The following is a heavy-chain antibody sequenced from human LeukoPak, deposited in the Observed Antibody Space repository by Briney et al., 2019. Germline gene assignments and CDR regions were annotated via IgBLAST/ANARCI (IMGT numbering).Heavy chain of an antibody. CDR3: ARPQDYGDYDFTGAFDI. Sequence: PGGSLRLSCAASGFTFSDYYMSWIRQAPGKGLEWVSYISGSRDIMYYADSVKGRFTISRDNAKNSLFLQMTSLRAEDTAVYYCARPQDYGDYDFTGAFDIWGQGTMVTVSS. V-gene: IGHV3-11*04. CDR1: GFTFSDYY. CDR2: ISGSRDIM. J-gene: IGHJ3*02. D-gene: IGHD4-17*01.